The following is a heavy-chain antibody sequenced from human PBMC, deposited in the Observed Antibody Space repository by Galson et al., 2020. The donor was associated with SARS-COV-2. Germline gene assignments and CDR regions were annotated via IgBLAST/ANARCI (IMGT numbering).Heavy chain of an antibody. V-gene: IGHV3-23*01. J-gene: IGHJ4*02. D-gene: IGHD1-26*01. CDR1: GFTFSDYA. CDR3: AFSGSYSYVDY. CDR2: ISGSGGST. Sequence: GESLKISCAASGFTFSDYALNWVRQAPGKGLEWVSAISGSGGSTYYEEYGKGRFTISRDNSRNTLYLQIDSLRAEDTAIYYCAFSGSYSYVDYWGQGTLVTVSS.